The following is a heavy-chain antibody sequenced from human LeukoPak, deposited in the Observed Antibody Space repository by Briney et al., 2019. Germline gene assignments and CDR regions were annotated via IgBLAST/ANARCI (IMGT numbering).Heavy chain of an antibody. CDR2: ISSSSSYI. CDR3: AKDRSRYSSGASNY. Sequence: GGSLRLSCAASGFTFSSYSMNWVRQAPGKGLEWVSSISSSSSYIYYADSVKGRFTISRDNSKNTLYLQMNSLRAEDTAVYYCAKDRSRYSSGASNYWGQGTLVTVSS. J-gene: IGHJ4*02. D-gene: IGHD6-19*01. V-gene: IGHV3-21*04. CDR1: GFTFSSYS.